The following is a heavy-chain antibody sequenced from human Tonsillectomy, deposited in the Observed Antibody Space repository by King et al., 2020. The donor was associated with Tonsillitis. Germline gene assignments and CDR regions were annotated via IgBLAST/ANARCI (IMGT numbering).Heavy chain of an antibody. CDR2: IYHSGST. CDR3: AREFYSSSWYRGRWFDP. CDR1: GYSISSGYY. J-gene: IGHJ5*02. Sequence: HVQLQESGPGLVKPSETLSLTCAVSGYSISSGYYWGWIRQPPGKGLEWIGSIYHSGSTYYNPSLKSRVTISVDTSKNQFSLKLSSVTAADTAVYYCAREFYSSSWYRGRWFDPWGQGTLVTVSS. D-gene: IGHD6-13*01. V-gene: IGHV4-38-2*02.